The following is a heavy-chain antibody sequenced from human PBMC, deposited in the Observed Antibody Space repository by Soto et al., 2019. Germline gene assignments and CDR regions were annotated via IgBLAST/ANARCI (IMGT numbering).Heavy chain of an antibody. CDR2: ISGSGGNT. D-gene: IGHD3-10*01. J-gene: IGHJ4*02. Sequence: EVQLLESGGGLVQPGGSLRLSCAASGFTFSSYAMSWVRQAPGKGLEWVSAISGSGGNTYYADSVKGRFTISRDNSKNTLYLQMNSLRAEETAVYYCAKDQGRWFGELFSVDYWGQGTLATVSS. CDR3: AKDQGRWFGELFSVDY. V-gene: IGHV3-23*01. CDR1: GFTFSSYA.